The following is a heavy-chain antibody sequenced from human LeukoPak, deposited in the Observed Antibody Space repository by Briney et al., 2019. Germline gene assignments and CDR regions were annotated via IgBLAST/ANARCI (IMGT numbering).Heavy chain of an antibody. CDR1: GFTFSSYW. CDR3: ARDRPGGVALDAFDI. D-gene: IGHD3-3*01. J-gene: IGHJ3*02. CDR2: IKQDGSEK. V-gene: IGHV3-7*01. Sequence: PGGSLRLSCAASGFTFSSYWMSWVRQAPGKGLEWVANIKQDGSEKYYVDSVKGRFTISRDNAKNSLYLQMNSLRAEDTAVYYCARDRPGGVALDAFDIWGQGTMATVSS.